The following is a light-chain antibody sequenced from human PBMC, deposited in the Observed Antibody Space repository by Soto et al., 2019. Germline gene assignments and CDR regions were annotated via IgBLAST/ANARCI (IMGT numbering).Light chain of an antibody. V-gene: IGKV3-15*01. Sequence: EIVLTQSPATLSLSPGERATLSCRASQSVSSYLAWYQQKPGQAPRLLIYGASTRATGIPARFSGSGSGTEFTLTISSLQSEDFAVYYCRQYNNWLGITFGGGTKVDIK. CDR1: QSVSSY. CDR2: GAS. J-gene: IGKJ4*01. CDR3: RQYNNWLGIT.